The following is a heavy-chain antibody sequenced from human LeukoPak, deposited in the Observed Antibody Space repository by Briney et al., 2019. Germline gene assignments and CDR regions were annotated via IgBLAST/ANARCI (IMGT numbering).Heavy chain of an antibody. CDR3: TRVGEAYYDFWSGYFTPFWFDP. D-gene: IGHD3-3*01. V-gene: IGHV3-49*04. CDR2: IRSKAYGGTT. CDR1: GFTFGDYA. Sequence: GGSLRLSCTASGFTFGDYAMSWVRQAPGKGLEWVGFIRSKAYGGTTEYAASVKGRFTISRDDSKSIAYLQMNSLKTEDTAVYYRTRVGEAYYDFWSGYFTPFWFDPWGQGTLVTVSS. J-gene: IGHJ5*02.